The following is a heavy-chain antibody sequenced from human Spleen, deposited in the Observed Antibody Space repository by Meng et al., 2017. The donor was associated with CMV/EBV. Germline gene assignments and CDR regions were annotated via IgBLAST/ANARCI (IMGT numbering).Heavy chain of an antibody. CDR2: IYYTGSA. CDR3: ARASVTYPRYFDP. D-gene: IGHD1-1*01. CDR1: GGSINSGDFY. V-gene: IGHV4-30-4*08. Sequence: SCAVSGGSINSGDFYWSWLRQSPGTGLEWIGYIYYTGSAYYNPSLKSRIAISLDTSKNQFSLNLTSVTAADTAVYYCARASVTYPRYFDPWGQGTLVTVSS. J-gene: IGHJ5*02.